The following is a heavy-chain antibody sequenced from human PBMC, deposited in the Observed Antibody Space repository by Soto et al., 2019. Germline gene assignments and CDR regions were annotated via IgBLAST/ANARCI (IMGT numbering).Heavy chain of an antibody. CDR3: ERHSGYDKTETPDY. D-gene: IGHD5-12*01. CDR1: GGSISSGGYY. V-gene: IGHV4-31*03. Sequence: QVQLQESGPGLVKPSQTLSLTCTVSGGSISSGGYYWSWIRQHPGKGLEWVGYIYYSGRTYYNPSLKIRVTISVDTSKTQFSLKLSSVTAADTAVDYCERHSGYDKTETPDYWGQGTLVTVSS. CDR2: IYYSGRT. J-gene: IGHJ4*02.